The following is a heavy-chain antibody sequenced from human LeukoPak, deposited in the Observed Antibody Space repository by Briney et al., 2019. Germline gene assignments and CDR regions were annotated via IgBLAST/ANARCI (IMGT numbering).Heavy chain of an antibody. CDR3: AKDGGSGYYAAEINFDY. V-gene: IGHV3-30*02. Sequence: GGSLRLSCAASGFTFSDYSMHWVRQAPGKGLNWVAFIRYDGNNKYYADSVKGRFTISRDNSKNTLYLQMNSLRAEDTAVYYCAKDGGSGYYAAEINFDYWGQGTPVTVSS. J-gene: IGHJ4*02. D-gene: IGHD3-22*01. CDR2: IRYDGNNK. CDR1: GFTFSDYS.